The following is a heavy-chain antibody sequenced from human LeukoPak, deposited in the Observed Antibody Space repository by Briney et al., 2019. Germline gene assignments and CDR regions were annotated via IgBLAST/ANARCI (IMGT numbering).Heavy chain of an antibody. CDR3: ARVIYCSSTSCDWFDP. Sequence: GGSLRLSCAASGFTFSGYSMNWVRQAPGKGLEWVSSISSSSSYIYYADSVKGRFTISRDNAKNSLYLQMNSLRAEDTAVYYCARVIYCSSTSCDWFDPWGQGTLVTVSS. CDR1: GFTFSGYS. CDR2: ISSSSSYI. V-gene: IGHV3-21*01. J-gene: IGHJ5*02. D-gene: IGHD2-2*01.